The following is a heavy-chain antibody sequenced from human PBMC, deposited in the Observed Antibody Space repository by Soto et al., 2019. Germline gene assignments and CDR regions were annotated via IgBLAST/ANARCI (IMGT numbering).Heavy chain of an antibody. CDR3: ARGPTEPDAFDI. Sequence: PSETLSLTCTVSGGSISSGDYYWSWIRQPPGKGLEWIGYIYYSGSTYYNPSLKSRVTISVDTSKNQFSLKLSSVTAADTAVYYCARGPTEPDAFDIWGQGTMVTVS. CDR1: GGSISSGDYY. J-gene: IGHJ3*02. V-gene: IGHV4-30-4*01. CDR2: IYYSGST. D-gene: IGHD4-17*01.